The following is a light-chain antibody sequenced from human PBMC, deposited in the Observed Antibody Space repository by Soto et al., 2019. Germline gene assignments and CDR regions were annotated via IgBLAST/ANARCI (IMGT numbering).Light chain of an antibody. J-gene: IGLJ1*01. Sequence: QSALTQPASVSGSPGQSITIACTGTSSDIGGYNFVSWYQQHPGKAPKLLSYDVGNRPSGVSNRFSGSKSGNTASLTISGLQDEDEDHYYCNSYRTVSTYVFGTGTKVTVL. CDR1: SSDIGGYNF. V-gene: IGLV2-14*01. CDR2: DVG. CDR3: NSYRTVSTYV.